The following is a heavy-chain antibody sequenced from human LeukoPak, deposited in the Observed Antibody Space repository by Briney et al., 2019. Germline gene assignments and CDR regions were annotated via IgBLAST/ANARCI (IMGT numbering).Heavy chain of an antibody. CDR2: IYYTGST. Sequence: SETLSLTCTVSGGSISSYYWSWIRQPPGKGLEWIGYIYYTGSTNYNPSLKSRVTISVDTSKNQFSLELTSVTAADAAVYYCARVGFGNTPHPIDYWGQGTLVTVSS. D-gene: IGHD4-23*01. J-gene: IGHJ4*02. V-gene: IGHV4-59*01. CDR3: ARVGFGNTPHPIDY. CDR1: GGSISSYY.